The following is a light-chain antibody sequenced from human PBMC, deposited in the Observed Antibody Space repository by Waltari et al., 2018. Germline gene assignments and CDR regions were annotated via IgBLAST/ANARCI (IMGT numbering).Light chain of an antibody. CDR3: QIWDGNSDRFVV. CDR2: DDS. Sequence: SYVVTQPPSVSVAPGQAAKITRAGNDIGRKTVQWYQQKPGRAPVVVVYDDSDRPSGIPDRFSGSNSGNTATLTISRVEAGDEADYYCQIWDGNSDRFVVFGGGTKLTVL. CDR1: DIGRKT. J-gene: IGLJ2*01. V-gene: IGLV3-21*02.